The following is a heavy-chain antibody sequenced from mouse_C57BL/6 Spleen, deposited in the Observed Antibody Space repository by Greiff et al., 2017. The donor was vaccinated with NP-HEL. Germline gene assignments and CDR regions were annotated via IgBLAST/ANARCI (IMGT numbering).Heavy chain of an antibody. CDR1: GYTFTSYW. Sequence: VKLQQPGAELVKPGASVKLSCKASGYTFTSYWMHWVKQRPGRGLEWIGRIDPNSGGTKYNEKFKSKATLTVDKPSSTAYMQLSSLTSEDSAVYYCARDRVKGYYYAMDYWGQGTSVTVSS. V-gene: IGHV1-72*01. CDR3: ARDRVKGYYYAMDY. CDR2: IDPNSGGT. J-gene: IGHJ4*01. D-gene: IGHD1-3*01.